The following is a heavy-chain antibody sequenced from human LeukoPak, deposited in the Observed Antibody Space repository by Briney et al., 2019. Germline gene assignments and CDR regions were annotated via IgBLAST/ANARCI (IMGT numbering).Heavy chain of an antibody. Sequence: LAGGSLRLSCAASGFNFIDYSMNWVRQAPGKGLEWISYIVISSGNTKYADSVKGRFTISRDKARNSLYLQMNSLRVEDTAVYYCARDWGRGDSYYLDYWGQGTLVTVSS. D-gene: IGHD2-21*02. V-gene: IGHV3-48*01. CDR2: IVISSGNT. CDR1: GFNFIDYS. CDR3: ARDWGRGDSYYLDY. J-gene: IGHJ4*02.